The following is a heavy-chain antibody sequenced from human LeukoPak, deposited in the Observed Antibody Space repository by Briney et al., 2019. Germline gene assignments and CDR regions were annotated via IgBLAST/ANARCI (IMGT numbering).Heavy chain of an antibody. J-gene: IGHJ4*02. CDR2: ISAYNGNT. CDR1: GYTFTSYG. D-gene: IGHD2-2*01. CDR3: ARGSEYQLLSSFYFDY. Sequence: ASVKVSCKASGYTFTSYGISWVRQAPGQGLEWMGWISAYNGNTNYAQKLQGRVTMTTDTSTSTAYMELRSLRSDDTAVCYCARGSEYQLLSSFYFDYWGQGTLVTVSS. V-gene: IGHV1-18*04.